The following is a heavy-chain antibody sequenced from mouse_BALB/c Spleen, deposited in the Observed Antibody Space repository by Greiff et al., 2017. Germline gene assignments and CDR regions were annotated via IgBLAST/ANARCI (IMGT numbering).Heavy chain of an antibody. D-gene: IGHD1-1*01. CDR1: GFNIKDTY. J-gene: IGHJ4*01. Sequence: VQLKESGAELVKPGASVKLSCTASGFNIKDTYMHWVKQRPEQGLEWIGRIDPANGNTKYDPKFQGKATITADTSSNTAYLQLSSLTSEDTAVYYCARLYGSSPYYAMDYWGQGTSVTVSS. CDR2: IDPANGNT. CDR3: ARLYGSSPYYAMDY. V-gene: IGHV14-3*02.